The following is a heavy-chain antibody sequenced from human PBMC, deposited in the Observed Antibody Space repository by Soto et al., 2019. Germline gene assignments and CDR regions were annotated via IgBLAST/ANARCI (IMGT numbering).Heavy chain of an antibody. J-gene: IGHJ4*02. D-gene: IGHD2-2*01. CDR1: GGSIKTGGYY. CDR3: ATTRGYDFYYFAS. Sequence: SETLSLTCTVSGGSIKTGGYYWTWIRQHPGKGLEWIGYIYYSGTTYYTPSLESRVTMSVDLSTNQFSLGLTSVTAADTAVYYCATTRGYDFYYFASWGQGALVTVP. CDR2: IYYSGTT. V-gene: IGHV4-31*03.